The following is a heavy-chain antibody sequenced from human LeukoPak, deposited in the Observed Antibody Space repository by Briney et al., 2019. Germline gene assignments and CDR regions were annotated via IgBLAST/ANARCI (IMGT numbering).Heavy chain of an antibody. CDR1: GGSISSYY. Sequence: SETLSLTCTVSGGSISSYYWSWIRQPPGKGQEWIGYIYYSGSTNYNPSLKSRVTISVDTSKNQFSLKLSSVTAADTAVYYCARRGGQYSGYDPNWFGPWGQGTLVTVSS. CDR2: IYYSGST. D-gene: IGHD5-12*01. CDR3: ARRGGQYSGYDPNWFGP. V-gene: IGHV4-59*01. J-gene: IGHJ5*02.